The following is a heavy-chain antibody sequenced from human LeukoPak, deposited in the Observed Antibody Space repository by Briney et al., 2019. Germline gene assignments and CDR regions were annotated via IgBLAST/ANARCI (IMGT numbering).Heavy chain of an antibody. Sequence: GGSLRLSCAASGFTFSSYGMHWVRQAPGKGLEWVAVISYDGSNKYYADSVKGRFTISRDNSKNTLYLQMNSLRAEDTAVYYCAKGIRDSSGAKIDYWGQGTLVTVSS. CDR1: GFTFSSYG. D-gene: IGHD3-22*01. J-gene: IGHJ4*02. CDR2: ISYDGSNK. CDR3: AKGIRDSSGAKIDY. V-gene: IGHV3-30*18.